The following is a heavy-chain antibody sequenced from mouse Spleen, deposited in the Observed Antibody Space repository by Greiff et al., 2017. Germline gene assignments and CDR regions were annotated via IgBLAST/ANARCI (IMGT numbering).Heavy chain of an antibody. CDR2: IYPGSGST. CDR1: GYTFTSYW. CDR3: ARSDGYYPTVDY. D-gene: IGHD2-3*01. Sequence: VQLQQSGAELVKPGASVKMSCKASGYTFTSYWITWVKQRPGQGLEWIGDIYPGSGSTNYNEKFKSKATLTVDTSSSTAYMQLSSLTSEDSAVYYCARSDGYYPTVDYWGQGTTLTVSS. V-gene: IGHV1-55*01. J-gene: IGHJ2*01.